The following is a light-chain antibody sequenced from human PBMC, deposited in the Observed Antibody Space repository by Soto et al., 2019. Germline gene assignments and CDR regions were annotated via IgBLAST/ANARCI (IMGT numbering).Light chain of an antibody. J-gene: IGLJ2*01. CDR1: SSDVGGYNF. CDR2: EVS. V-gene: IGLV2-14*01. CDR3: SSYTNISTLVL. Sequence: QSALTQPASVSGSPGQSITISCTGTSSDVGGYNFVSWYQHHPGKAPKLIIYEVSNRPSGVSNRFSASKSGNTASLTIFGLHAEDEADYYCSSYTNISTLVLFGGGTKVTVL.